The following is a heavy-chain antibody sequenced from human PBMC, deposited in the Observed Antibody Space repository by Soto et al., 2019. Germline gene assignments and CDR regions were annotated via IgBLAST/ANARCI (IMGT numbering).Heavy chain of an antibody. CDR2: IYYSGST. CDR1: GGSISSGGYY. D-gene: IGHD3-22*01. V-gene: IGHV4-31*03. CDR3: ARDRYYYDSSGYYPHGAFDI. Sequence: SETLSLTCTVSGGSISSGGYYWSWIRQHPGKGLEWIGYIYYSGSTYYNPSLKSRVTISVGTSKNQFSLKLSSVTAADTAVYYCARDRYYYDSSGYYPHGAFDIWGQGTMVTVSS. J-gene: IGHJ3*02.